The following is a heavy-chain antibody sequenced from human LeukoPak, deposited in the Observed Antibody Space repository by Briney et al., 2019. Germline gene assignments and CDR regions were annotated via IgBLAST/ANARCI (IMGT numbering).Heavy chain of an antibody. CDR1: GFTVSSNY. V-gene: IGHV3-66*01. Sequence: PGGSLRLSCAASGFTVSSNYMSWVRQAPGKGLEWVSVIYSGGSTYYADSVKGRFTISRDNSKNTLYLQMNSLRADDTAVYYCARDQKADAFDIWGQGTMVTVSS. CDR2: IYSGGST. J-gene: IGHJ3*02. CDR3: ARDQKADAFDI.